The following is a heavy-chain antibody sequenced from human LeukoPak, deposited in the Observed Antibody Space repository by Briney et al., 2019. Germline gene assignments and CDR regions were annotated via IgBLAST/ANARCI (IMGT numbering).Heavy chain of an antibody. CDR1: GFTFSNYA. D-gene: IGHD3-10*01. V-gene: IGHV3-30-3*01. Sequence: GRALRLSCAATGFTFSNYAIHWGRQAPGKGLEWVAFISDDGSRQHYADSVKGRFTISRDNSKNPLNLQMSSLRAEDTAVYYCVKDRTGTYTLDYWGQGTLVTVSS. J-gene: IGHJ4*02. CDR2: ISDDGSRQ. CDR3: VKDRTGTYTLDY.